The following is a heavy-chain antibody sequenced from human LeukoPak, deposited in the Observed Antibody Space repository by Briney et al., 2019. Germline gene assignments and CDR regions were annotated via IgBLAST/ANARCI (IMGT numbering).Heavy chain of an antibody. CDR1: GYTFTSYD. CDR3: ARASRSWGSDY. CDR2: MNPNSGAT. D-gene: IGHD7-27*01. J-gene: IGHJ4*02. V-gene: IGHV1-8*01. Sequence: ASVKVSCKASGYTFTSYDINWLRQATGQGPEWMGWMNPNSGATGYAQKFQGRVTMTRSTSINTAYMELSSLRSEDTAVYYCARASRSWGSDYWGQGTLSPSPQ.